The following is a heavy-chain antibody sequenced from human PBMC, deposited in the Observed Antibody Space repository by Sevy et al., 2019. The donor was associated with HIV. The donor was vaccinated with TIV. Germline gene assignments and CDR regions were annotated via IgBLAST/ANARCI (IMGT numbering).Heavy chain of an antibody. CDR1: GFTFSTYS. CDR2: ISSSSSTI. D-gene: IGHD6-25*01. J-gene: IGHJ5*02. CDR3: ARHGGAAAANWFDP. Sequence: GGSLRLSCAASGFTFSTYSMNWVRQAPGKGLEWISYISSSSSTIYYAESVRGRFTISRDNAKSSLYLQMSSLRHEDTALSYCARHGGAAAANWFDPWGQGTRVTVSS. V-gene: IGHV3-48*02.